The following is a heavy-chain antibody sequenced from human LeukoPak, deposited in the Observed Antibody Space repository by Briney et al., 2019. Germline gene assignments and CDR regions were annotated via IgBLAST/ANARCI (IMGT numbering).Heavy chain of an antibody. CDR2: IYYSGST. D-gene: IGHD1-26*01. J-gene: IGHJ5*02. Sequence: PSETLSLTCTVSGGSISSSSYYWGWIRQPPGKGLEWIGSIYYSGSTYHNPSLKSRVTISVDRSKNQFSLKLRSVIAADTAVYYCARVGWELLGPFDHWGQGTLVTVSS. CDR1: GGSISSSSYY. CDR3: ARVGWELLGPFDH. V-gene: IGHV4-39*07.